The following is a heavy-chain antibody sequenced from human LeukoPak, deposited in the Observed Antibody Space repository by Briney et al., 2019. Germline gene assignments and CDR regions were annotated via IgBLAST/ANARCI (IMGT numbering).Heavy chain of an antibody. J-gene: IGHJ5*02. CDR3: AREPGISSSWYDH. V-gene: IGHV4-59*01. Sequence: SETLSLTCTVSGGSISSYYWSWIRQPPGKGLEWIGYIYYSGSTNYNPSLKSRVTISVDTSKNQFSLKLSSVTAADTAVYYCAREPGISSSWYDHWGQGTLVTVSS. CDR1: GGSISSYY. CDR2: IYYSGST. D-gene: IGHD6-13*01.